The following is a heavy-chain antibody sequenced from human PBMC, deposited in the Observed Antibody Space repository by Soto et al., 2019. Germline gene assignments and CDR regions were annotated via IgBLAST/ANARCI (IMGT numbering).Heavy chain of an antibody. CDR1: GGSISSYY. J-gene: IGHJ3*02. CDR3: ARLPAPFTFGGVIGPDDAFDI. CDR2: IYYSGST. Sequence: SETLSLTCTVSGGSISSYYWSWIREPPGKGLEWIGYIYYSGSTNYNPSLKSRVTISVDTSKNQFSLKLSSVTAADTAVYYCARLPAPFTFGGVIGPDDAFDIWGQGTMVT. V-gene: IGHV4-59*08. D-gene: IGHD3-16*02.